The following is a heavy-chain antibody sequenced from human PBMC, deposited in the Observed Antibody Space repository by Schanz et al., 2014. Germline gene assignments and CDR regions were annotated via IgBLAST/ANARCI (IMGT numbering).Heavy chain of an antibody. D-gene: IGHD3-3*01. V-gene: IGHV3-30*19. CDR3: ARERSASYFHYGMDV. CDR1: GFIFSDYG. CDR2: ISYHGSER. Sequence: QAELVESGGGVVQPGGSLRLSCEASGFIFSDYGMHWVRQAPGRGLEWVAVISYHGSERYYADSVQGRFTISRDISKNTLFLQMNSLRAEDTAVYYCARERSASYFHYGMDVWGQGTTVTVFS. J-gene: IGHJ6*02.